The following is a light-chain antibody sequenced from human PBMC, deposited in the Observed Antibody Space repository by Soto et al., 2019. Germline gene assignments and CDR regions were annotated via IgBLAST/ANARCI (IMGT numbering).Light chain of an antibody. J-gene: IGKJ1*01. CDR3: QQRGNRPPWT. V-gene: IGKV3-11*01. CDR1: QSVGKY. Sequence: ETVMTHTPATQCWSPEERTTLSFPFSQSVGKYLVWYQQKPGQAPRLLIYDASNRAPGIPARFSVSGSGTDFTLTISSLEPEDFAVYYCQQRGNRPPWTFGQGTKVDIK. CDR2: DAS.